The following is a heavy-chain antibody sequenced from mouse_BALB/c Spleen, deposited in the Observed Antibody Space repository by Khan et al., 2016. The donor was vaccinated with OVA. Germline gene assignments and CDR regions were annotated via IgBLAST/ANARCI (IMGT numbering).Heavy chain of an antibody. J-gene: IGHJ3*01. CDR3: ASELRLGVFAY. CDR1: GFSLTGFG. V-gene: IGHV2-6-7*01. D-gene: IGHD1-2*01. Sequence: VQLQESGPGLVAPSQSLSITCTVSGFSLTGFGINWVRQPPGKGLEWLGMIWGDGSTDYNSALKYRLSISKDNSKDKVFFKMNSQQTDDTARYCCASELRLGVFAYWGQGTLVTVSA. CDR2: IWGDGST.